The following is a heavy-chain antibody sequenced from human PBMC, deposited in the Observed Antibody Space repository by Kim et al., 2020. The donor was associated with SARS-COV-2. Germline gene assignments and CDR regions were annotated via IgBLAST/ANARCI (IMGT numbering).Heavy chain of an antibody. Sequence: ASVKVSCKASGYTFTSYAMNWVRQAPGQGLEWMGWINTNTGNPTYAQGFTGRFVFSLDTSVSTAYLQISSLKAEDTAVYYCARDRGRPYGSGSYMLGYWGQGTLVTVSS. CDR3: ARDRGRPYGSGSYMLGY. CDR1: GYTFTSYA. J-gene: IGHJ4*02. CDR2: INTNTGNP. V-gene: IGHV7-4-1*02. D-gene: IGHD3-10*01.